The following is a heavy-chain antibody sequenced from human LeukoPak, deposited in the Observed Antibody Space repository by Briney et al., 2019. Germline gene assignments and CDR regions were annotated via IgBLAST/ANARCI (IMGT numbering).Heavy chain of an antibody. Sequence: GASVKVSCKASGYTFAGYHIHWVRQAPGQGLEWMGRINPYSGDTNFAQKFQGRVTMTRYTSITTAYMDLSSLTPDDTAVYFRARDQGSLTRSWYTGYWGQGTQVTVSS. CDR1: GYTFAGYH. V-gene: IGHV1-2*06. J-gene: IGHJ4*02. CDR3: ARDQGSLTRSWYTGY. D-gene: IGHD6-13*01. CDR2: INPYSGDT.